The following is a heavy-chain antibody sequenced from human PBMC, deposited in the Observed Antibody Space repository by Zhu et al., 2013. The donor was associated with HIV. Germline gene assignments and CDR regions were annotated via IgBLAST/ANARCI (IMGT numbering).Heavy chain of an antibody. CDR2: IYYSGST. J-gene: IGHJ4*02. Sequence: QVQLQESGPGLVKPSQTLSLTCTVSGGSISSGDYYWSWIRQPPGKGLEWIGYIYYSGSTYYNPSLKSRVTISVDTSKNQFSLKLSSVTAADTAVYYCARNNYYDSSGYYPLGYWGQGTLVTVSS. D-gene: IGHD3-22*01. V-gene: IGHV4-30-4*01. CDR3: ARNNYYDSSGYYPLGY. CDR1: GGSISSGDYY.